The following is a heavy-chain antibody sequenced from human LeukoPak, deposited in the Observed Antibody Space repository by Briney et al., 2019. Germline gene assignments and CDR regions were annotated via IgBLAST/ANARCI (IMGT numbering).Heavy chain of an antibody. V-gene: IGHV1-69*01. CDR2: IIPIFGTA. J-gene: IGHJ3*02. Sequence: SVKVSCKASGGTFSSYAISWVRQAPGQGLEWMGGIIPIFGTANYAQKFQGRVTITADESTSTAYMELSSLRSDDTAVYYCARDRDYSGTDAFDIWGQGTMVTVSS. D-gene: IGHD6-19*01. CDR3: ARDRDYSGTDAFDI. CDR1: GGTFSSYA.